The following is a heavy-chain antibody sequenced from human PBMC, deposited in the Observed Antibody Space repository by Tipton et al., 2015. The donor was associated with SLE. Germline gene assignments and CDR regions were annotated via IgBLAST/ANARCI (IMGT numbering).Heavy chain of an antibody. CDR1: GGMDSTYA. J-gene: IGHJ4*02. CDR3: ARAAPTRVGATTFDY. D-gene: IGHD1-26*01. CDR2: IIPIFGTP. Sequence: QVQLVQSGAEVKKPGSSVKVSCKASGGMDSTYAVSWVRQAPGQGLEWMGRIIPIFGTPDYAQKFQDRVTITADRSTSTVYMELSSLRSEDTAIYYCARAAPTRVGATTFDYWGQGTLVTVSS. V-gene: IGHV1-69*06.